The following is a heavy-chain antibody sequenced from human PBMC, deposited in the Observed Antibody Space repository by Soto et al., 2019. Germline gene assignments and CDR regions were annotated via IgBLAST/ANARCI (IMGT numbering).Heavy chain of an antibody. J-gene: IGHJ4*02. Sequence: PGGSLRLSCAASGFTFSSYWMHWVRQAPGKGLVWVSRINSDGSSTSYADSVKGRFTISRDNAKNTLYLQMNSLRAEDTAVYYCARVPASYRYFDWLLPFDYWGQGTLVTVSS. CDR3: ARVPASYRYFDWLLPFDY. CDR2: INSDGSST. V-gene: IGHV3-74*01. CDR1: GFTFSSYW. D-gene: IGHD3-9*01.